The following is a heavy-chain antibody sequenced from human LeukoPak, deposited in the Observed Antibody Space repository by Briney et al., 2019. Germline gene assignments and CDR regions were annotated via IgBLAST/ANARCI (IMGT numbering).Heavy chain of an antibody. J-gene: IGHJ4*02. CDR1: GYTFTRYY. V-gene: IGHV1-2*02. CDR3: ARSGRGTYYYFDL. D-gene: IGHD1-26*01. CDR2: INPDTGRT. Sequence: ASVKVSCKASGYTFTRYYMHWVRQAPGQGLEWMGWINPDTGRTNYAQKFQGRVTMTRDTSITTAYMELTRLTSDDTAVYSCARSGRGTYYYFDLWGQGTLVTVSS.